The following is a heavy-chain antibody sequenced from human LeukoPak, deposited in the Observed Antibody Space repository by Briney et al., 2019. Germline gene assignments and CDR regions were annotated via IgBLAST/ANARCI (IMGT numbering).Heavy chain of an antibody. D-gene: IGHD2-15*01. V-gene: IGHV3-23*01. CDR1: GFTFSSYA. Sequence: GGSLRLSCAASGFTFSSYAMSWVRQAPGKGLEWVSAISGSGGSTYYADSVKGRFTISRDNSKNTLYLQMNSLRAEDTAVYYCAKDPPPRSGGLGYCNEWGQGTLVTVSS. CDR2: ISGSGGST. J-gene: IGHJ4*02. CDR3: AKDPPPRSGGLGYCNE.